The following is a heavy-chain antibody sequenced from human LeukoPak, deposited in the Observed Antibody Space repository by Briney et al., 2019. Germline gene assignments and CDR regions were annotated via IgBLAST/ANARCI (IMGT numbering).Heavy chain of an antibody. Sequence: GGSLRLSCSASGFTFSSYALDWVRQAPGKGLQYVSGISSNGINTYYVDSVKGRFIIARDNYKNTVYLQMSSLRAEDTAVYYCVKPKVGATFDSWGQGTLVTVSS. D-gene: IGHD1-26*01. V-gene: IGHV3-64D*06. CDR3: VKPKVGATFDS. J-gene: IGHJ4*02. CDR1: GFTFSSYA. CDR2: ISSNGINT.